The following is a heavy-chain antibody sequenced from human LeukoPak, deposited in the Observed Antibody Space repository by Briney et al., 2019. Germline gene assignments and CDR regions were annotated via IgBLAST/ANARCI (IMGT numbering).Heavy chain of an antibody. J-gene: IGHJ4*02. Sequence: SETLSLTCTVSGGSISSYYWSWIRQPPGKGLEWIGYIYYSGSTNYNPSLKSRVTISVDTSKNQLSLKLSSVTAADTAVYYCARGDIVGATIYYFDYWGQGTLVTVSS. CDR1: GGSISSYY. CDR3: ARGDIVGATIYYFDY. D-gene: IGHD1-26*01. CDR2: IYYSGST. V-gene: IGHV4-59*01.